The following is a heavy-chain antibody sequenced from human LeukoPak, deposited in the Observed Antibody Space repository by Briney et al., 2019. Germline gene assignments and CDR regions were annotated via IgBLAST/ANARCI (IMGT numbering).Heavy chain of an antibody. CDR3: AKEGNSAFFDY. CDR2: IWYGGSNK. Sequence: QPGRSLRLSCAASGFTFSSYGMHWVRQAPGKGLEWVAVIWYGGSNKYYADSVKGRFTISRDNSKNTLYLQMNSLRAEDTAVYYCAKEGNSAFFDYWGQGTLVTVSS. D-gene: IGHD4-23*01. V-gene: IGHV3-30*18. J-gene: IGHJ4*02. CDR1: GFTFSSYG.